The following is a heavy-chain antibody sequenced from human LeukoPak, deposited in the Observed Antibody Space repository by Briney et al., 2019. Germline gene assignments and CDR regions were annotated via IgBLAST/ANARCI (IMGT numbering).Heavy chain of an antibody. CDR2: INPNNGDT. CDR3: VRDGYCSRSNCLWAGWFDP. V-gene: IGHV1-2*02. J-gene: IGHJ5*02. Sequence: GASVKVSCKASGYIFTAYFIHWVRQAPGQGLEWMGWINPNNGDTKYGQKFQGRITMTRDSSLSTAYMELSSLRSDDTAVYYCVRDGYCSRSNCLWAGWFDPWGQGTLLTVSS. D-gene: IGHD2-2*01. CDR1: GYIFTAYF.